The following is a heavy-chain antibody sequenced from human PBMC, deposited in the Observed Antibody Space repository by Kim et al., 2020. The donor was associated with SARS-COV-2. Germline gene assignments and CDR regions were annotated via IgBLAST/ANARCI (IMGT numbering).Heavy chain of an antibody. J-gene: IGHJ5*02. D-gene: IGHD5-12*01. CDR3: ARAENSGNPKSGWFDP. Sequence: SETLSLTCAVYGGSFSGYYWSWIRQPPGKGLEWIGEINHSGSTNYNPSLKSRVTISVDTSKNQFSLKLSSVTAADTAVYYCARAENSGNPKSGWFDPWGQGTLVTVSS. CDR1: GGSFSGYY. V-gene: IGHV4-34*01. CDR2: INHSGST.